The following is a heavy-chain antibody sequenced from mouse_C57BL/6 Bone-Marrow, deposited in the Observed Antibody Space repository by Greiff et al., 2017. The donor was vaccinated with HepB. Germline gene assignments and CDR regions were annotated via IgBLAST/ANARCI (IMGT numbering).Heavy chain of an antibody. CDR2: IDPSDSYT. CDR1: GYTFTSYW. Sequence: QVQLQQPGAELVKPGASVKLSCKASGYTFTSYWMHWVKQRPGQGLEWIGEIDPSDSYTNYNQKFKGKSTLTVDKSSSTAYMQLSSLTSEDSAVYYCARSGYYIWFAYWGQGTLVTVSA. J-gene: IGHJ3*01. V-gene: IGHV1-69*01. CDR3: ARSGYYIWFAY. D-gene: IGHD2-12*01.